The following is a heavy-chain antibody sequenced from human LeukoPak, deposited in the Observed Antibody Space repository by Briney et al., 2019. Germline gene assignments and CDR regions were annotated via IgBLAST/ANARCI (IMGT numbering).Heavy chain of an antibody. V-gene: IGHV3-30*04. CDR3: AKGQDFWSGTDAFDI. J-gene: IGHJ3*02. CDR1: GFTFSSYA. Sequence: GGSLRLSCAASGFTFSSYAMHWVRQAPGKGLEWVAVISYDGSNKYYADSVKGRFTISRDNSKNTLYLQMNSLRAEDTAVYYCAKGQDFWSGTDAFDIWGQGTMVTVSS. CDR2: ISYDGSNK. D-gene: IGHD3-3*01.